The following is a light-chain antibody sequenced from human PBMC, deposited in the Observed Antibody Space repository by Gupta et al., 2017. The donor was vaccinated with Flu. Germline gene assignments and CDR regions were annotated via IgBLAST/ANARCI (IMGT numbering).Light chain of an antibody. CDR3: SSYTNDSDLCV. CDR1: SGDLGGYNN. V-gene: IGLV2-14*01. CDR2: EVS. J-gene: IGLJ1*01. Sequence: QPPRTHLPSGSGSPGQPTPIPCTVSSGDLGGYNNVSWYQQHPGQAPILIIYEVSNRPSGVSNRFSGSKSGTTASLTISGLQAEDEADVYCSSYTNDSDLCVFGAGTKLTVL.